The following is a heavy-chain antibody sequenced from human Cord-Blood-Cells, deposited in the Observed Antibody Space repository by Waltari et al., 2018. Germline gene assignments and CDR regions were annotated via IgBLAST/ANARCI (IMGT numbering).Heavy chain of an antibody. Sequence: EVQLVESGGGLVQPGGSLRLSCAASGFTFSSYEMNWVRQAPGKGLEWVSYIRSSGSTIYYADSVKGRFTISRDNAKNSLYLQMNSLRAEDTAVYYCARDSGYEYYFDYWGQGTLVTVSS. D-gene: IGHD5-12*01. CDR2: IRSSGSTI. CDR3: ARDSGYEYYFDY. V-gene: IGHV3-48*03. J-gene: IGHJ4*02. CDR1: GFTFSSYE.